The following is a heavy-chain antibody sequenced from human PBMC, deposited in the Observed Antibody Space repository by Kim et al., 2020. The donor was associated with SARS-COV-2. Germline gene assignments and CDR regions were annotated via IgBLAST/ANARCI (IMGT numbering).Heavy chain of an antibody. Sequence: SETLSLTCAVYGGSFSGYYWSWIRQPPGKGLEWIGEINHSGSTNYNPSLKSRVTISVDTSKNQFSLKLSSVTAADTAVYYCARGKTRYCSGGSCPYYYYGMDVWGQGTTVTVSS. CDR3: ARGKTRYCSGGSCPYYYYGMDV. J-gene: IGHJ6*02. V-gene: IGHV4-34*01. D-gene: IGHD2-15*01. CDR1: GGSFSGYY. CDR2: INHSGST.